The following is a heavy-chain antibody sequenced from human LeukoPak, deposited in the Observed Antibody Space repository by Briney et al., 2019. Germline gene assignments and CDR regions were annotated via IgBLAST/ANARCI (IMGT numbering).Heavy chain of an antibody. V-gene: IGHV3-74*01. Sequence: GGSLRLSCAASGFAFGSYWMHWVRQAPGKGLEWISRINNDGTDISYADSVKGRFTISRDNAKNTLYLQMNSLRAEDTAVYYCARVGYYDSSGYYAYLQHWGQGTLVTVSS. CDR1: GFAFGSYW. CDR3: ARVGYYDSSGYYAYLQH. CDR2: INNDGTDI. J-gene: IGHJ1*01. D-gene: IGHD3-22*01.